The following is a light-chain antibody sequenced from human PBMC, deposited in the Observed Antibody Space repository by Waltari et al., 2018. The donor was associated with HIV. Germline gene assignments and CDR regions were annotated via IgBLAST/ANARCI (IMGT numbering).Light chain of an antibody. CDR3: GTWDSGLSGVV. V-gene: IGLV1-51*01. J-gene: IGLJ2*01. CDR2: DNN. Sequence: QSVLTQPPSVSAAPRQSVAISCSGTSSNIGKNYVSWYQHLPGTSPKLIIYDNNKRPSGIPNRFSASKSGTSATLGITGLQTGDEADYYCGTWDSGLSGVVFGGGTKVIVL. CDR1: SSNIGKNY.